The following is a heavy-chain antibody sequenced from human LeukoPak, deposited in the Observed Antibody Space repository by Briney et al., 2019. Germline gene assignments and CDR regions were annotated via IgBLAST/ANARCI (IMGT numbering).Heavy chain of an antibody. V-gene: IGHV4-4*07. CDR1: GGSISTYY. D-gene: IGHD3-9*01. CDR2: IGSGGDA. Sequence: SETLSLTCTVSGGSISTYYRSWIRQPAGKGLEWIGRIGSGGDANYNPSLKSRVTLSVDTSKNQFSLRLSSVTAADTAVYYCARESGDSGYPYYFDFWGQGALVTVSS. J-gene: IGHJ4*02. CDR3: ARESGDSGYPYYFDF.